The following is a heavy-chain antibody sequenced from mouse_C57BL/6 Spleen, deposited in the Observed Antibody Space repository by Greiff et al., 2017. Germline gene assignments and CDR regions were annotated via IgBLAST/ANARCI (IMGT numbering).Heavy chain of an antibody. CDR2: IHPNSGST. V-gene: IGHV1-64*01. Sequence: VQLQQPGAELVKPGASVKLSCKASGYTFTSYWMHWVKQRPGQGLEWIGMIHPNSGSTNYNEKFKSKATLTVDKSSSTAYMQLSSLTSEDSAVYYCAREYYSSSPCLDYWGQGTTRTVSS. CDR3: AREYYSSSPCLDY. CDR1: GYTFTSYW. D-gene: IGHD1-1*01. J-gene: IGHJ2*01.